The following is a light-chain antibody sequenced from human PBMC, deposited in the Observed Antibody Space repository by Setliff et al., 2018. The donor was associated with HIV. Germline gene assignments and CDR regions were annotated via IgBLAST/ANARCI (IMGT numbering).Light chain of an antibody. CDR2: ADN. Sequence: QSVLTQPPSVSGAPGQRVNISCTGSNSNIGAGYDVHWYQQVPGKAPRILIYADNNRPSGVPDRFSGSKSATSASLAITGLQAGDEADYYCCSYAGSYTLVVFGGGTKVTVL. CDR3: CSYAGSYTLVV. J-gene: IGLJ2*01. V-gene: IGLV1-40*01. CDR1: NSNIGAGYD.